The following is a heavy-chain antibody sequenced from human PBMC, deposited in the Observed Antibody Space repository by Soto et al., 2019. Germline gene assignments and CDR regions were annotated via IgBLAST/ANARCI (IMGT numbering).Heavy chain of an antibody. Sequence: SEALPLTCAVSGGSIISGGYSWIWIRQPPGKGLEWIGYIYHSGSTYYNPSLKSRVTISVDRSKNQFSLKLSSVTAADTAVYYCARVPDRWGQGTLVTVS. J-gene: IGHJ5*02. D-gene: IGHD2-2*01. V-gene: IGHV4-30-2*01. CDR1: GGSIISGGYS. CDR2: IYHSGST. CDR3: ARVPDR.